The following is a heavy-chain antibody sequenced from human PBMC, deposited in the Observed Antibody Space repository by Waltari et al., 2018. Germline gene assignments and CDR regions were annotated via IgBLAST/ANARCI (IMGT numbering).Heavy chain of an antibody. D-gene: IGHD3-9*01. CDR2: IREDGSEK. J-gene: IGHJ6*03. Sequence: EVQVVESGGGLVQPGGSLRLSCEASGFTFSSYWMSWVRQVPVKGLEWVANIREDGSEKYYGDSVKGRFTISRDNAKNSLYLQMISLRAEDTAVYYCARVGAIYNYYMDVWGKGTTVTVSS. V-gene: IGHV3-7*01. CDR1: GFTFSSYW. CDR3: ARVGAIYNYYMDV.